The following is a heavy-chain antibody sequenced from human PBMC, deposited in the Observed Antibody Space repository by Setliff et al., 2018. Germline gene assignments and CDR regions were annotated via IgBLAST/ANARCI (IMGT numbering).Heavy chain of an antibody. CDR2: ISAYNDNT. J-gene: IGHJ4*02. CDR1: GYPFTNYG. CDR3: TRSRAPRVVLAADFDF. D-gene: IGHD3-16*01. Sequence: ASVKVSCKASGYPFTNYGITWVRQAPGQGLEWMGWISAYNDNTVYAQKIQGRVTMTTDTSTSTGYMELRSLTSDDTAVYFCTRSRAPRVVLAADFDFWGQGTLVTVSS. V-gene: IGHV1-18*01.